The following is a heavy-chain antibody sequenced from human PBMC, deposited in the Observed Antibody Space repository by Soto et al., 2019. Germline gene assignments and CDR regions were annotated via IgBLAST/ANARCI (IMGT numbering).Heavy chain of an antibody. V-gene: IGHV3-7*01. Sequence: EVQLVESGGGLVQPGGSLRLSCAASGFTFSSYWMSWVRQAPGKGLEWVANIKQDGSEKYYVDSVKGRFTISRDNAKNSLYLQMNSLRAEVTAVYYCARDTPLPVAAADAFDYWGQGTLVTVSS. CDR1: GFTFSSYW. D-gene: IGHD6-19*01. CDR2: IKQDGSEK. CDR3: ARDTPLPVAAADAFDY. J-gene: IGHJ4*02.